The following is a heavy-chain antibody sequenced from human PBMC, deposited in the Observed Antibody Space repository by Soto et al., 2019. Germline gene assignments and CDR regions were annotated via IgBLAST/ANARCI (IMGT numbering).Heavy chain of an antibody. CDR3: EKNYMAGNHPGY. Sequence: SETLSLTCTVSGGSISSYYWSWFRQPPGKGLEWIGYIYYSGSTNYNPSLKSRVTISVDTSKNQFSLKLSSVTAADTAVYYCEKNYMAGNHPGYWRHAPLVTVS. CDR1: GGSISSYY. V-gene: IGHV4-59*01. CDR2: IYYSGST. J-gene: IGHJ4*01. D-gene: IGHD3-10*01.